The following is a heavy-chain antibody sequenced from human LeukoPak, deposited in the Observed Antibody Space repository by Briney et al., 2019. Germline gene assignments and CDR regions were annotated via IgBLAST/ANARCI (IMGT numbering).Heavy chain of an antibody. Sequence: AGGSLRLSCAASGFTFDDYAMHWVRQAPGKGLEWVSGISWNSGSIGYADSMKGRFTISRDNSKNMLYLQMNSLTAEDTAVYYCARGKGSGSYYNDSDYWGQGTLVTVSS. V-gene: IGHV3-9*01. D-gene: IGHD3-10*01. J-gene: IGHJ4*02. CDR1: GFTFDDYA. CDR2: ISWNSGSI. CDR3: ARGKGSGSYYNDSDY.